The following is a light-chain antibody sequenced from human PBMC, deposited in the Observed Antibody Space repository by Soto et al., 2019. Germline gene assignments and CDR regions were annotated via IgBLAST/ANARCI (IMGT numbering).Light chain of an antibody. CDR1: SGHSSYT. V-gene: IGLV4-69*02. Sequence: QPVLTQSPSASASLGASVKLTCTLSSGHSSYTIAWHQQQPEKGPQYLMKVNTDGSHSKGDGVPDRFSGSSSGAERYLTISSLQSDDEADYYCQTWGTGIGVFGGGTKLTVL. CDR3: QTWGTGIGV. CDR2: VNTDGSH. J-gene: IGLJ3*02.